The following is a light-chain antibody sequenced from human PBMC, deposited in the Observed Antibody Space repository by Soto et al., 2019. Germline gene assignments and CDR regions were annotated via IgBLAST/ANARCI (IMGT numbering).Light chain of an antibody. J-gene: IGKJ2*01. CDR3: QQSYSSPQT. CDR2: AAS. Sequence: DIQMTQSPSSLSASVGDRVTITCRASQSISSYLNWYQQKPGKAPNLLIYAASTLQRGVPSRFSGSGSGTDFTLTISSLQPEDFATYYCQQSYSSPQTFGQGTKLEIK. V-gene: IGKV1-39*01. CDR1: QSISSY.